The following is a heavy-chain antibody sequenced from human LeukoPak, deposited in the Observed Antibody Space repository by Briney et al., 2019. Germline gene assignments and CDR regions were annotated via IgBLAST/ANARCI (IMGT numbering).Heavy chain of an antibody. J-gene: IGHJ4*02. CDR2: INPNSGGT. CDR3: ARVGYYESSGYYEY. V-gene: IGHV1-2*06. CDR1: GYTLTDYY. Sequence: ASVKVSCKASGYTLTDYYMHWVRQAPGQGLEWMGRINPNSGGTNYAQKFQGRVTMTRDTSISTVYMELSRLRSDDTAAYYCARVGYYESSGYYEYWGQGTQVTVSS. D-gene: IGHD3-22*01.